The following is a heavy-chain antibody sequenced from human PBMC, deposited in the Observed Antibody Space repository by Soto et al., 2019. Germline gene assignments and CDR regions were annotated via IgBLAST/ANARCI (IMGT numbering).Heavy chain of an antibody. V-gene: IGHV3-21*01. CDR2: ISSSSSYI. CDR1: GFTFSSYS. CDR3: ARDLMDTAMVYYYYYGMDV. D-gene: IGHD5-18*01. J-gene: IGHJ6*02. Sequence: GGSLRLSCAASGFTFSSYSMNWVRQAPGKGLEWVSSISSSSSYIYYADSVKGRFTISRDNAKNSLYLQMNSLRAEDTAVYYCARDLMDTAMVYYYYYGMDVWGQGTTVTVSS.